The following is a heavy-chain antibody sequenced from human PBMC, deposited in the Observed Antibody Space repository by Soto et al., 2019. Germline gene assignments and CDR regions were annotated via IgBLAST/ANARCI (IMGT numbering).Heavy chain of an antibody. CDR2: IYHSGGT. CDR1: GGSISSNHW. CDR3: ARVLLRFGELRGMDV. Sequence: SETLSLTCTVSGGSISSNHWWSWVRQPPGKGLEWIGEIYHSGGTNHNPSLRRRVTISLDKSKNQFSLKLSSVTAADTAVYYCARVLLRFGELRGMDVWGQGTTVTVSS. J-gene: IGHJ6*02. D-gene: IGHD3-10*01. V-gene: IGHV4-4*02.